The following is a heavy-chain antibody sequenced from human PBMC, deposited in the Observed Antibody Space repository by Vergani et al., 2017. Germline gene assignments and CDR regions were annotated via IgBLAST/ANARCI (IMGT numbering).Heavy chain of an antibody. D-gene: IGHD1-26*01. Sequence: QVQLVQSGAAVKKPGASVKLSCKSSGYIFNSYYIHWVRQAPGQGLEWMGLLDPRGGPPTYAEKFEGRVTLTSDTSTSTFYMELRNLRSDDTAVYYCVRRRWERQEVDYWGQGTLVTV. J-gene: IGHJ4*02. V-gene: IGHV1-46*02. CDR1: GYIFNSYY. CDR2: LDPRGGPP. CDR3: VRRRWERQEVDY.